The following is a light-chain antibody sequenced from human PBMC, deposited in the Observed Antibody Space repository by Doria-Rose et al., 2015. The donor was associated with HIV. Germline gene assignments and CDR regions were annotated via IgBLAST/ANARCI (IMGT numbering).Light chain of an antibody. CDR2: WAS. J-gene: IGKJ3*01. Sequence: DIQVTQSPESLGMSLGERATLNCKSNQSLLYTSKNYLAWYQQKPGQPPKLLIYWASTLQSGVPARFSGSRSGTDFTLTISSLEAEDVAVYYCQQYYDTPSSGPGTTVDIK. CDR3: QQYYDTPS. CDR1: QSLLYTSKNY. V-gene: IGKV4-1*01.